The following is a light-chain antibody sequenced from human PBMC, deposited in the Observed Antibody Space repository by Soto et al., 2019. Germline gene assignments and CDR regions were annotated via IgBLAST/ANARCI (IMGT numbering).Light chain of an antibody. CDR1: QSISTW. J-gene: IGKJ1*01. V-gene: IGKV1-5*03. CDR3: QQYNSYSRT. Sequence: DVQMTQSPFTLSASVGDRVTITCRASQSISTWLAWYQQKPGKAPKLLIYKASSLDSGVPSRFSGSGSGTEFTLTISSLQPDDFAVYYCQQYNSYSRTFGQGTKVDIK. CDR2: KAS.